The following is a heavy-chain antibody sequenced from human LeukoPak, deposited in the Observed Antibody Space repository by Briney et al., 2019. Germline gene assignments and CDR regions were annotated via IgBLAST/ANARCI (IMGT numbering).Heavy chain of an antibody. D-gene: IGHD2-2*01. CDR1: GFTFSSYA. J-gene: IGHJ6*03. V-gene: IGHV3-23*01. CDR3: ARAPLDIVVVPAAILYFMDV. CDR2: ISGSGGST. Sequence: GGSLRLSCAASGFTFSSYAMSWVRQAPGKGLEWVSAISGSGGSTYYADSVKGRFTISRDNSKNTLYLQMNSLRAEDTAVYYCARAPLDIVVVPAAILYFMDVWGKGTTVTVSS.